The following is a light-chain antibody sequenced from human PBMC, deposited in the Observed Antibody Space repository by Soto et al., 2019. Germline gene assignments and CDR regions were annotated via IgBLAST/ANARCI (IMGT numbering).Light chain of an antibody. CDR1: QSVSSSY. CDR3: QQYENSPLA. Sequence: EIVLTQSPGTLSLSPGERATLSCRASQSVSSSYLAWYQQKPGQAPRLLIYDTSSRATGIPDRFSGRGSGIDFTLTISRLEPEDFAVYYCQQYENSPLAFGQGTKVEIK. J-gene: IGKJ1*01. CDR2: DTS. V-gene: IGKV3-20*01.